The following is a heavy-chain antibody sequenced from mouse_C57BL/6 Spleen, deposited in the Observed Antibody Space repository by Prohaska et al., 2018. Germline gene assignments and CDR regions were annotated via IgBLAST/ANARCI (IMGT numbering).Heavy chain of an antibody. CDR2: IRNKANNHAT. CDR3: ASDDWFAY. J-gene: IGHJ3*01. CDR1: GFTFSDAG. Sequence: EAKLEESGGGLVQPGGSMKLSCAASGFTFSDAGMDWVRHSPEKGLEWVAEIRNKANNHATYYAEFVKWRFTNSRDDSKSSVYLQINRLRAEVTSIYYCASDDWFAYWGQGTMVTVSA. V-gene: IGHV6-6*01.